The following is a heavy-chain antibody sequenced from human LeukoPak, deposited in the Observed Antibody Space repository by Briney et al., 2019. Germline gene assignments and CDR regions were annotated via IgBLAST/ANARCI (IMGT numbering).Heavy chain of an antibody. CDR3: AKDGAAAGTGNDYYYYYMDV. Sequence: GGSLRLSCAASGFTFSSYGMHWVRQAPGKGLEWVAVISYDGSNKYYADSVKGRFTISRDNSKNTLYLQMNSLRAEDTAVYYCAKDGAAAGTGNDYYYYYMDVWGKGTTVTISS. CDR1: GFTFSSYG. J-gene: IGHJ6*03. D-gene: IGHD6-13*01. CDR2: ISYDGSNK. V-gene: IGHV3-30*18.